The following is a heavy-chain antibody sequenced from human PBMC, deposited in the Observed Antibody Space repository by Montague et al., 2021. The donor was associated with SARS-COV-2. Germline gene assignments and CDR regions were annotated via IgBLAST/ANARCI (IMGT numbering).Heavy chain of an antibody. V-gene: IGHV4-34*01. J-gene: IGHJ6*02. D-gene: IGHD4-17*01. CDR3: ARALPVTTFFYSYYGMDV. CDR1: GGSFSGYY. CDR2: INHSGST. Sequence: SLTCAVYGGSFSGYYWSWIRQPPGKGLEWIGEINHSGSTNYNPSLKSRVTISVDTSKNQFSLELSSVTAADTAVYYCARALPVTTFFYSYYGMDVWGQGTTVTVSS.